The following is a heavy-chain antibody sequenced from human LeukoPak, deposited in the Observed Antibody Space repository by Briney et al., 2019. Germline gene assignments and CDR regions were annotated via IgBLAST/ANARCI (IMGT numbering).Heavy chain of an antibody. CDR2: INHSGST. V-gene: IGHV4-34*01. CDR3: ARQSRGGTRYFDY. Sequence: PSETLSLTCAVYGGSFSGYYWSWIRQPPGRGLEWIGEINHSGSTNYNPSLKSRVTISVDTSKNQFSLKLSSVTAADTAVYYCARQSRGGTRYFDYWGQGTLVTVSS. D-gene: IGHD3-16*01. CDR1: GGSFSGYY. J-gene: IGHJ4*02.